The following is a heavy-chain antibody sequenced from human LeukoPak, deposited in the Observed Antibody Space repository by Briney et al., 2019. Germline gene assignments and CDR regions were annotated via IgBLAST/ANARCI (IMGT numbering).Heavy chain of an antibody. V-gene: IGHV5-51*01. CDR2: IYPGDSDT. Sequence: GESLKISCKGSGYSFAYYWIAWVRQMPGKGLEWMGIIYPGDSDTKYSPSFQGRVTISADKSISTAYLQLNSLKASDTAMYYCAKSTSSAYGVDVWGQGTTVTVSS. CDR3: AKSTSSAYGVDV. J-gene: IGHJ6*02. CDR1: GYSFAYYW.